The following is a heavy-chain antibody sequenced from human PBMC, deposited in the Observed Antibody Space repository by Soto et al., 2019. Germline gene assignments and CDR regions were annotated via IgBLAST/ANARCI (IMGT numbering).Heavy chain of an antibody. D-gene: IGHD6-13*01. CDR1: GGSISRYY. CDR3: ARIQYSSSWYGGAFDI. Sequence: SETLSLTCTVSGGSISRYYWSWIRQPPGKGLEWIGYIYYSGSTNYNPSLKSRVTISVDTSKNQFSLKLSSVTAADTAVYYCARIQYSSSWYGGAFDIWGQGTMVTVSS. V-gene: IGHV4-59*01. J-gene: IGHJ3*02. CDR2: IYYSGST.